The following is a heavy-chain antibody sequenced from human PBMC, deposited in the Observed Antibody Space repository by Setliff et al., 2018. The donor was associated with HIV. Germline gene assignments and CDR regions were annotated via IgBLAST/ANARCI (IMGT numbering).Heavy chain of an antibody. J-gene: IGHJ5*02. CDR1: GGSFSGYY. V-gene: IGHV4-34*01. CDR3: ARFYGDYETDNWFDP. Sequence: SETLSLTCAVYGGSFSGYYWSWIRQPPGKGLEWIGEINHSGSTNYNPSLKSRVTISVDTSKNQFSVTLTSVTEADTAVYYCARFYGDYETDNWFDPWGHGILVTVS. CDR2: INHSGST. D-gene: IGHD4-17*01.